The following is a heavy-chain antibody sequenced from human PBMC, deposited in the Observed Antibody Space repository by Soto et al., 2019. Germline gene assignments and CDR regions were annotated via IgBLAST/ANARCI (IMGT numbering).Heavy chain of an antibody. J-gene: IGHJ4*02. Sequence: EVQLLESGGGLVQPGGSLRLSCAASGFTFSYYAMKWVRQAPGKGLEWVSAISGSGGDTYYADAVKGRFTISRDNSKNTLYLQMNSLRAEDTAVYYCAKELRVAKITSDYWGQGTLVTVSS. CDR1: GFTFSYYA. CDR3: AKELRVAKITSDY. CDR2: ISGSGGDT. V-gene: IGHV3-23*01. D-gene: IGHD5-12*01.